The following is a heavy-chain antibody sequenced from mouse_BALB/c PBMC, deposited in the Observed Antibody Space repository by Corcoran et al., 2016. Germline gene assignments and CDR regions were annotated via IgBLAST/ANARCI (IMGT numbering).Heavy chain of an antibody. Sequence: QIQLVQSGPELMKPGETVKISCKASGYTFTNYGMNWVKQVPGKGLKGMVWINTYTGESTYADDFKGRFAFSLETSASTAYLPINNLKNEDTATYFCARNYYGTRRGLDYWGQGTTLTVSS. V-gene: IGHV9-3-1*01. D-gene: IGHD1-1*01. J-gene: IGHJ2*01. CDR2: INTYTGES. CDR1: GYTFTNYG. CDR3: ARNYYGTRRGLDY.